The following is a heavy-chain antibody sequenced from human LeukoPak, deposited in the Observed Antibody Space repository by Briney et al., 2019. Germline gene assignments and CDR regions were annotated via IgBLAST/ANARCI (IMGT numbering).Heavy chain of an antibody. CDR3: ARDRAPEYYDYVWGSYRYREGHFDY. D-gene: IGHD3-16*02. J-gene: IGHJ4*02. CDR2: INTNTGNP. V-gene: IGHV7-4-1*02. CDR1: GYTFTSYY. Sequence: ASVKVSCKASGYTFTSYYMHWVRQAPGQGLEWMGWINTNTGNPTYAQGFTGRFVFSLDTSVSTAYLQISSLKAEDTAVYYCARDRAPEYYDYVWGSYRYREGHFDYWGQGTLVTVSS.